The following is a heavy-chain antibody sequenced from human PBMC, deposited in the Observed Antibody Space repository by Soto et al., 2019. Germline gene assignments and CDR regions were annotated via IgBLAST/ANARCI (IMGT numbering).Heavy chain of an antibody. CDR3: AKGPWGNYRYTLDP. V-gene: IGHV3-74*01. D-gene: IGHD3-16*02. Sequence: EVQLVESGGGLVRPGGSLRLSCAASGFTFSNYWMHWVRQAPGKGLVWVSHINSDGSSTSYADSAKGRFTISRDNAKNTLYLQMNSLRAEDTAVYYCAKGPWGNYRYTLDPWGQGTLVTVSS. CDR2: INSDGSST. CDR1: GFTFSNYW. J-gene: IGHJ5*02.